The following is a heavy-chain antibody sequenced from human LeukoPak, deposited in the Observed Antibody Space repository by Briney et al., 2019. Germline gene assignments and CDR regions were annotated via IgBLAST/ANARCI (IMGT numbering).Heavy chain of an antibody. CDR3: AKTTRASIRSAFDI. J-gene: IGHJ3*02. Sequence: SETLSLTCTVSGGSITTSSYYWGWVRQPPGKGLEWIGCTSHSGTTFYSPSLRSRVSISVDTSNSQFSLKLSSMTATDTAVYYCAKTTRASIRSAFDIWGQGALVTVSS. V-gene: IGHV4-39*01. D-gene: IGHD1-7*01. CDR2: TSHSGTT. CDR1: GGSITTSSYY.